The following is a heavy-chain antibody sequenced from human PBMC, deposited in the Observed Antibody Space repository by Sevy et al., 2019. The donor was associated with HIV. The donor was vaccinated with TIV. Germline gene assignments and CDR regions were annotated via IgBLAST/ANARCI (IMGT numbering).Heavy chain of an antibody. CDR2: ISSSGSTI. Sequence: GGSLRLSCAASGFTFSDYYMSWIRQAPGKGLEWVSYISSSGSTIYYADSVKGRFTISRDNAKNSLYLQMNSLRAEDTAVYYCARVRWTNYYDSSGYYYVQSRLVDAFDIWGQGTMVTVSS. J-gene: IGHJ3*02. CDR3: ARVRWTNYYDSSGYYYVQSRLVDAFDI. D-gene: IGHD3-22*01. CDR1: GFTFSDYY. V-gene: IGHV3-11*04.